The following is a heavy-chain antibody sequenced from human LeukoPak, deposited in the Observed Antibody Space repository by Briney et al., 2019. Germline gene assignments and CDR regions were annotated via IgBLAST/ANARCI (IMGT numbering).Heavy chain of an antibody. CDR1: GFTFSRYG. D-gene: IGHD2-21*01. V-gene: IGHV3-30*18. J-gene: IGHJ4*02. CDR3: AKERCGGECYPGPTDY. CDR2: ISNDGSAK. Sequence: PGRSLRLSCEASGFTFSRYGMHWVLQAPGKGLEWVALISNDGSAKDYGDSVKGRFTISRDNSKNTVYLQMNSLRPEESALYFCAKERCGGECYPGPTDYWGPGTLVTVSS.